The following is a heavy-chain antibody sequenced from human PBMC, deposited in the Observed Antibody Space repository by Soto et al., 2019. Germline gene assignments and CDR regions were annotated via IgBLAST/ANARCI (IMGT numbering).Heavy chain of an antibody. J-gene: IGHJ4*02. CDR3: AREALGLDY. CDR2: VYFSGST. CDR1: GGSINRSIYY. V-gene: IGHV4-39*02. Sequence: SETLSLTCTVSGGSINRSIYYWVWIRRPPGKGLEWIGSVYFSGSTFYNPSLKSRVTISVDTSKNQFSLKLSSVTAADTAVFYCAREALGLDYWGQGTLVTVSS.